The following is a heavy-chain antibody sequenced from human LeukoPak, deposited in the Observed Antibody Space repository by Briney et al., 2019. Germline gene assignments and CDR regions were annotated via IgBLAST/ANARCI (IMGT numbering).Heavy chain of an antibody. D-gene: IGHD3-10*01. Sequence: LSGGSLRLSCVASGFTVSSNYMSWVRQAPGKGLEWVSIIYSGSRTYYADSVKGRFTISRDDSKNTLYFQLNSLRPEDTAVYYCAIRSTSGSWSALDIWGQGTMVTVSS. J-gene: IGHJ3*02. CDR2: IYSGSRT. V-gene: IGHV3-66*02. CDR1: GFTVSSNY. CDR3: AIRSTSGSWSALDI.